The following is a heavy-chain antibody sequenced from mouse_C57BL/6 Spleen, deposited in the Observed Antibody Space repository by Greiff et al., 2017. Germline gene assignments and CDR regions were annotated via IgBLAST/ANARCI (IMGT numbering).Heavy chain of an antibody. V-gene: IGHV1-62-2*01. D-gene: IGHD2-1*01. CDR1: GYTFTEYT. CDR3: ARHGEGGTIYYGNHERAMDY. J-gene: IGHJ4*01. Sequence: QVQLKQSGAELVKPGASVKLSCKASGYTFTEYTIHWVKQRSGQGLEWIGWFYPGSGSIKYNEKFKDKATLTADKSSSTVYMERSRLTSEDSAVYFCARHGEGGTIYYGNHERAMDYWGQGTSVTVSS. CDR2: FYPGSGSI.